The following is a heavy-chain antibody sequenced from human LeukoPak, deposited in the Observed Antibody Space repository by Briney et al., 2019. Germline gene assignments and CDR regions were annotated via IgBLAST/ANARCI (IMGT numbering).Heavy chain of an antibody. D-gene: IGHD6-19*01. CDR3: ARGTLYSGWSYYFDY. Sequence: SETLSLTCSVSGGSISLSYYYWGWIRQPPGKALEWIGSVYYSGTTSYNPSLKGRVTISVDMSKNHFSLRLSSVTAADTAMYYCARGTLYSGWSYYFDYWGQGSQVTVSS. CDR1: GGSISLSYYY. V-gene: IGHV4-39*07. J-gene: IGHJ4*02. CDR2: VYYSGTT.